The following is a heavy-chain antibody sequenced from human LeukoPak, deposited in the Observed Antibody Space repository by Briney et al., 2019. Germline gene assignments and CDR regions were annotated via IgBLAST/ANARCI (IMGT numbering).Heavy chain of an antibody. Sequence: GGSLRLSCAAAGFTVSSNYMSWVRQAPGTGLEWVSTIYMGGDTYYVDSVKGRFSISRDNSKNTLYLQMNSLRPEDTAVYYCARVPDSSSSPYWYFDLWGRGTLVTVSS. V-gene: IGHV3-53*05. CDR1: GFTVSSNY. J-gene: IGHJ2*01. CDR3: ARVPDSSSSPYWYFDL. D-gene: IGHD6-6*01. CDR2: IYMGGDT.